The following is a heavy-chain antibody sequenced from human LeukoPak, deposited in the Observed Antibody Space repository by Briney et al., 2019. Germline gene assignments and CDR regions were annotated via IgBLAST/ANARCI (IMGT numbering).Heavy chain of an antibody. CDR1: GFTFSSYG. CDR2: IRYDGSNK. Sequence: GGSLRLSCAASGFTFSSYGMHWVRQAPGKGLEWVAFIRYDGSNKYYADSVKGRFTISRDNAKNSLYLQMNSLRAEDTAVYYCARPTARYSYGPLGYWGQGTLVTVSS. J-gene: IGHJ4*02. V-gene: IGHV3-30*02. D-gene: IGHD5-18*01. CDR3: ARPTARYSYGPLGY.